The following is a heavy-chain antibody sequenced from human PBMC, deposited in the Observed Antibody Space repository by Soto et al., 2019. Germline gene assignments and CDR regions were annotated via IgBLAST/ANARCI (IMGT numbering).Heavy chain of an antibody. J-gene: IGHJ4*02. Sequence: GGSLRLSCAASGFNFSNFGHFWMHWVRQVPGRGLVWVSRIDRDGSGTSYADSVKGRFTISRDNAKNMLYLQMNSLRAEDTAIYYCTTAFEFWGQGALVTVSS. CDR2: IDRDGSGT. CDR1: GFNFSNFGHFW. V-gene: IGHV3-74*01. CDR3: TTAFEF.